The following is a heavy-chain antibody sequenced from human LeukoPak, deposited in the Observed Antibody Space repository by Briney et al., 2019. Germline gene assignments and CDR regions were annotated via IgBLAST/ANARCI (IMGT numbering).Heavy chain of an antibody. V-gene: IGHV4-59*01. CDR3: ARGRTSFDY. CDR2: MSHSGCT. CDR1: GGYISSYY. Sequence: SETLSLTCTVSGGYISSYYWSWVRQPPGKGLEWIGYMSHSGCTNYSPSLKTRAPISLNTSKTQFSLKLTSVTAADPAVYYCARGRTSFDYWGQGTLVTVSS. D-gene: IGHD4/OR15-4a*01. J-gene: IGHJ4*02.